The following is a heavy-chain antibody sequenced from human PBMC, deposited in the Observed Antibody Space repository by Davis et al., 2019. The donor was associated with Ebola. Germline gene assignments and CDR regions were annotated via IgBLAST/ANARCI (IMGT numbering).Heavy chain of an antibody. CDR3: VSGSFDS. D-gene: IGHD1-26*01. CDR1: GFTFSSYA. Sequence: GGSLRLSCAASGFTFSSYAMNWVRQAPGKGLEWVSYISSSSFTIYYVDSVKGRFTISRDNAKNSLYLQLNNLRDEDTAVYYCVSGSFDSWGQGTLVSVSS. J-gene: IGHJ4*02. CDR2: ISSSSFTI. V-gene: IGHV3-48*02.